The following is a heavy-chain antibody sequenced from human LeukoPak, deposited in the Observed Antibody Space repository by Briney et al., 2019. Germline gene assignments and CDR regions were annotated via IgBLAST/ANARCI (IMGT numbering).Heavy chain of an antibody. V-gene: IGHV4-59*08. J-gene: IGHJ4*02. CDR3: ARHDYDYVWGSYLDY. Sequence: SETLSLTCSVSGGSISSFSWSWIRQTPGKGLEWIGYIDYSESTSYNPSLRSRVTISGDTSKNQFSLKLSSVTAADTAVYYCARHDYDYVWGSYLDYWGQGTLVTVSS. CDR1: GGSISSFS. CDR2: IDYSEST. D-gene: IGHD3-16*01.